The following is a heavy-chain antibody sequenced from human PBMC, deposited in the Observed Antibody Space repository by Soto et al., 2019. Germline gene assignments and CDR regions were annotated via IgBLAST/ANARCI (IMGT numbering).Heavy chain of an antibody. D-gene: IGHD3-10*01. CDR2: IRYDGSNK. CDR1: GFTFSSYG. Sequence: PGGSLRLSCAASGFTFSSYGMHWVRQAPSKGLEWVAVIRYDGSNKYYADSVKGRFTISRDNSKNTLYLQMNSLRAEDTAVYYCHGSGAGYDAFDIWGQGTMVTVSS. CDR3: HGSGAGYDAFDI. V-gene: IGHV3-33*01. J-gene: IGHJ3*02.